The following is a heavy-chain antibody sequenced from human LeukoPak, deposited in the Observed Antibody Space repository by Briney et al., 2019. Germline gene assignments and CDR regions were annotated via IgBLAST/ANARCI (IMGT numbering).Heavy chain of an antibody. J-gene: IGHJ4*02. CDR1: GYTFTGYY. V-gene: IGHV1-2*02. CDR3: ARDLYGSGSDY. Sequence: GASVKVSCKASGYTFTGYYMHWVRQAPAPGIEWMGWINPNSGGTNYAQKFQGRVTMTRDTSISTAYMELSSLRSDDTAVYYCARDLYGSGSDYWGQGTLVTVSS. CDR2: INPNSGGT. D-gene: IGHD3-10*01.